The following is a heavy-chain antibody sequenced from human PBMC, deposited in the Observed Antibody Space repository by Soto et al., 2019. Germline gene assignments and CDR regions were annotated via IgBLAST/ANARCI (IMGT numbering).Heavy chain of an antibody. J-gene: IGHJ3*02. V-gene: IGHV1-18*01. CDR3: ARAQYLVESDAFDI. CDR1: GYTFTSYG. CDR2: ISAYNGNT. D-gene: IGHD1-26*01. Sequence: ASVKVSCKASGYTFTSYGISWVRQAPGQGLEWMGWISAYNGNTNYAQKLQGRVTMTTDTSTSTAYMELRSLRSDDTAVYYCARAQYLVESDAFDIWGQGTMVTVSS.